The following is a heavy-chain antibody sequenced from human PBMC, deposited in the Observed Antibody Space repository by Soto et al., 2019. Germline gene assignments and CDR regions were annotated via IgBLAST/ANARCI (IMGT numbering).Heavy chain of an antibody. V-gene: IGHV3-23*01. D-gene: IGHD6-19*01. CDR2: IDGSGDST. J-gene: IGHJ4*02. CDR3: AKDRGWTYYFDY. CDR1: GFPFRNYA. Sequence: LRLSCATSGFPFRNYAMSWVRQTPGKGLEWVSAIDGSGDSTYYADSVKGRFTVSRDNSGNTLYLQMDSLRAEDTAVYFCAKDRGWTYYFDYWGQGALVTVSS.